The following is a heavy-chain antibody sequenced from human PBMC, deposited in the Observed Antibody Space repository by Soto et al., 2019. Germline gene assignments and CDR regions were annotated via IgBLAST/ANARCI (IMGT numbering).Heavy chain of an antibody. J-gene: IGHJ5*02. CDR2: IYWDGES. V-gene: IGHV2-5*02. CDR3: AQRDSIGTTTYFVS. Sequence: QITLKEAGPTLVKPTETLTLTCTFSGFSFTTTRMGVGWTRQPPGKALEWLAIIYWDGESGYNPLLRRRLIHTEDPFKNQVVLTMTNMHPKDTASYYCAQRDSIGTTTYFVSWGQGIPVTVAT. D-gene: IGHD3-9*01. CDR1: GFSFTTTRMG.